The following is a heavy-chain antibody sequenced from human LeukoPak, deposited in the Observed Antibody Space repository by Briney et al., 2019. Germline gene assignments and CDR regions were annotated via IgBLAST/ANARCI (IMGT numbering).Heavy chain of an antibody. CDR1: GFTFSSYS. V-gene: IGHV3-21*01. Sequence: KSGGSLRLSCAASGFTFSSYSINWVRQAPGKGLEWVSSISSSSSYIYYADSVKGRFTISRDNAKNSLYLQMNSLRAEDTAVYYCAREEDIAARPGWFDPWGQGTLVTVSS. D-gene: IGHD6-6*01. J-gene: IGHJ5*02. CDR2: ISSSSSYI. CDR3: AREEDIAARPGWFDP.